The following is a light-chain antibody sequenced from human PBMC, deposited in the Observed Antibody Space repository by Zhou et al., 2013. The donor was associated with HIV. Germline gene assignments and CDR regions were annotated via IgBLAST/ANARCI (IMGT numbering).Light chain of an antibody. Sequence: IVLTQSPGTLSLSPGERATLSCRASQSISTNLAWYQQKPGQAPRLLIYGAITRATGIPARFSGSRSGTEFTLTISSMQSEDSAVYYCQQYHARPPALTFGGGSKVEIK. CDR3: QQYHARPPALT. CDR2: GAI. J-gene: IGKJ4*01. CDR1: QSISTN. V-gene: IGKV3-15*01.